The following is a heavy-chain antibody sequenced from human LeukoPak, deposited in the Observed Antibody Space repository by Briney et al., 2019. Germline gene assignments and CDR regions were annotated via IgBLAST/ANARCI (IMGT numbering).Heavy chain of an antibody. CDR1: GFTLSSCG. J-gene: IGHJ4*02. D-gene: IGHD1-14*01. V-gene: IGHV3-21*01. CDR3: ATETIGRHYDY. Sequence: PGGSLRLSCAASGFTLSSCGFNWVRQAPGKGLEWVSSIGPTGTDRYYADSVRGRFTISRDNAKNSMYLQMDSLRDEDTAVYYCATETIGRHYDYWGQGTLLTVSS. CDR2: IGPTGTDR.